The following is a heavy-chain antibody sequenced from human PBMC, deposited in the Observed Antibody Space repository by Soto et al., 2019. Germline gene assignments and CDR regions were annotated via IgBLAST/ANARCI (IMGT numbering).Heavy chain of an antibody. D-gene: IGHD3-3*01. Sequence: SETLSVTCTVSGGSISSGGYYWIWIRQHPGKGLEWIGYIYYSGSTYYNPSLKSRVTISVDTSKNQFSLKLSSVTAADTAVYYCVRVPWDCDIWNGYQTWGQGTLVTVSS. CDR2: IYYSGST. J-gene: IGHJ4*02. CDR1: GGSISSGGYY. CDR3: VRVPWDCDIWNGYQT. V-gene: IGHV4-31*03.